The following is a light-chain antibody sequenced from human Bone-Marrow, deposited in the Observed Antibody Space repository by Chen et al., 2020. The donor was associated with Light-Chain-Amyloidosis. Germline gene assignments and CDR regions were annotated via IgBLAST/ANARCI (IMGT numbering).Light chain of an antibody. CDR2: DTS. CDR3: QQRSNWPT. Sequence: EIVLTQSPATPSLSPGERATLSCRASQCFSSYLAWYQQKPGQSPRLLIYDTSNRATGIPARFSGSGSGTDFTLTISSLEPEDFAVYYCQQRSNWPTFGQGTKVEIK. J-gene: IGKJ1*01. V-gene: IGKV3-11*01. CDR1: QCFSSY.